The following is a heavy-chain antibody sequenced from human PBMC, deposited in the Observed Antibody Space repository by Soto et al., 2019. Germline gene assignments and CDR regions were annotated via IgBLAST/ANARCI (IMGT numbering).Heavy chain of an antibody. J-gene: IGHJ6*02. D-gene: IGHD2-15*01. CDR3: ARRYCSGGSCYYYYYGMDV. CDR2: IIPIFGTA. V-gene: IGHV1-69*13. CDR1: GGTFSSYA. Sequence: GASVKVSCKASGGTFSSYAISWVRQAPGQGLGWMGGIIPIFGTANYAQKFQGRVTITADESTSTAYMELSSLRSEDTAVYYCARRYCSGGSCYYYYYGMDVWGQGTTVTVSS.